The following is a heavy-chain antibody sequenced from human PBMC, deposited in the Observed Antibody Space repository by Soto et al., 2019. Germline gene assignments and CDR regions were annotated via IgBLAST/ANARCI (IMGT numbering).Heavy chain of an antibody. CDR1: GGSFSGYY. CDR3: ARAALVRVRGFPYYYDSSGRRAFDI. Sequence: SEALSLTCPVYGGSFSGYYWSWIRQPPGKWLEWIGEINHSGSTNYNPSLKSRVTISVDTSKNQFSLKLSSVTAADTAVYYCARAALVRVRGFPYYYDSSGRRAFDIWGQGTMVTVSS. D-gene: IGHD3-22*01. CDR2: INHSGST. J-gene: IGHJ3*02. V-gene: IGHV4-34*01.